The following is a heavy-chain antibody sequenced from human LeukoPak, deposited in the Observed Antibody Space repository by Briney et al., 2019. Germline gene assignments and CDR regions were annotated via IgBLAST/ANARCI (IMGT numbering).Heavy chain of an antibody. CDR3: ARGGDSGYDYLDY. D-gene: IGHD5-12*01. Sequence: SETLSLTCTVSGGSISSGSYYWSWIRQPAGKGLEWIGRIYTSGSTKYNPSLKSRVTISVDTSKNQFSLRLSSVTAADTAVYYCARGGDSGYDYLDYWGQGTLVTVSS. J-gene: IGHJ4*02. CDR1: GGSISSGSYY. CDR2: IYTSGST. V-gene: IGHV4-61*02.